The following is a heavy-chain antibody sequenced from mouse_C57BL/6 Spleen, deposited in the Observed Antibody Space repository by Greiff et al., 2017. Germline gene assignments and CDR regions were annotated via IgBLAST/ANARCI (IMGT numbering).Heavy chain of an antibody. Sequence: EVKVVESGGGLVKPGGSLKLSCAASGFTFSDYGMHWVRQAPEKGLEWVAYISSGSSTIYYADTVKGRFTISRDNAKNTLFLQMTSLSSEDTAMYYCARGIKSAAWFAYWGQGTLVTVSA. CDR2: ISSGSSTI. CDR1: GFTFSDYG. V-gene: IGHV5-17*01. D-gene: IGHD1-3*01. J-gene: IGHJ3*01. CDR3: ARGIKSAAWFAY.